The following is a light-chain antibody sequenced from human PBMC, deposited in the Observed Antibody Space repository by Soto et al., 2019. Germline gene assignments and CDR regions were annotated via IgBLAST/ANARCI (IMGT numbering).Light chain of an antibody. Sequence: EIVLTQSPATLSLSPGERATLSCRASLSVGSYLAWYQQRPGQTPRLLIYDASNRAPGIPARFSGSGSGTDFTLTISSLEPEDFAVYYCQQRSSWHLTFGGGTKVEI. J-gene: IGKJ4*01. CDR2: DAS. CDR3: QQRSSWHLT. V-gene: IGKV3-11*01. CDR1: LSVGSY.